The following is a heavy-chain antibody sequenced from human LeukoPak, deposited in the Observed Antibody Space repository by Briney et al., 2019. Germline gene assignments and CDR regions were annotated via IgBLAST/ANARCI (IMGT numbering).Heavy chain of an antibody. V-gene: IGHV4-61*02. D-gene: IGHD2-2*01. Sequence: SQTLSLTCSVSGGSISNGDYYWSWIRQPAGKGLDWIGRIFTTGITNYNPSLKSRLTISVDTSKNQFSLKLSSVTAADTAVYYCARVIGYQLLWMKYYFDYWGQGTLVTVSS. CDR3: ARVIGYQLLWMKYYFDY. CDR2: IFTTGIT. CDR1: GGSISNGDYY. J-gene: IGHJ4*02.